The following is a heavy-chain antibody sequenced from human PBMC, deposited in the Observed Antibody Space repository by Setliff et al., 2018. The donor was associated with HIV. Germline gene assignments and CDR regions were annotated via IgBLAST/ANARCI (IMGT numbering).Heavy chain of an antibody. J-gene: IGHJ4*02. Sequence: SETLSLTCTVSGDFSNIQWWTWMRQSPGLGLQWIGSIHHSGSTYYDPSLKNRVTLSVDTSNNQVSLTLTSVTAADTAVYYCAKQPGGHSFFDHWGQGILVTVSS. CDR3: AKQPGGHSFFDH. CDR1: GDFSNIQW. V-gene: IGHV4-59*11. D-gene: IGHD1-1*01. CDR2: IHHSGST.